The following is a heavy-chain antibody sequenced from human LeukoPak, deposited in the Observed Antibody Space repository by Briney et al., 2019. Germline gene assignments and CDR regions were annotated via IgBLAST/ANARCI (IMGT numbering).Heavy chain of an antibody. V-gene: IGHV1-46*01. CDR1: GYTFTSYD. CDR2: INPSGGST. D-gene: IGHD2-2*01. CDR3: ARDTSQDCSSTSCSIRWDNWFDP. J-gene: IGHJ5*02. Sequence: RWASVKVSCKASGYTFTSYDINWVRQATGQGLEWMGIINPSGGSTSYAQEFQGRVTMTRDMSTSTVYMELSSLRSEDTAVYYCARDTSQDCSSTSCSIRWDNWFDPWGQGTLVTVSS.